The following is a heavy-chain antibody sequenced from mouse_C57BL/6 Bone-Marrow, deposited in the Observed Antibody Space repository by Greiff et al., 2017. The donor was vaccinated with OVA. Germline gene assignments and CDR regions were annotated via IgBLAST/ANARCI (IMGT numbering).Heavy chain of an antibody. CDR3: AQNQAWFAY. CDR2: ISGGGGNT. V-gene: IGHV5-9*04. CDR1: GFTFSSYT. Sequence: EVQLVESGGGLVKPGGSLKLSCAASGFTFSSYTMSWVRQTPEKRLEWVATISGGGGNTYYPDSVKGRFTISRDNAKNTLYLQMSSLRAEDTAVYYCAQNQAWFAYWGQGTLVTVSA. J-gene: IGHJ3*01.